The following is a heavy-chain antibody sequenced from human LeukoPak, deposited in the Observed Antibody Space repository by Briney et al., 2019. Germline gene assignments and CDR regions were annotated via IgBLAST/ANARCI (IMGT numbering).Heavy chain of an antibody. Sequence: VASVRVSCKASGYTFTSYGISWVRQAPGQGLEWRGWISAYNGNTNYAQKLQGRATMTTDTSTSTAYMELRGLRSDDTAVYYCARGTYYYDSSGQLPHDYWGQGTLVTVSS. CDR2: ISAYNGNT. CDR1: GYTFTSYG. D-gene: IGHD3-22*01. CDR3: ARGTYYYDSSGQLPHDY. V-gene: IGHV1-18*01. J-gene: IGHJ4*02.